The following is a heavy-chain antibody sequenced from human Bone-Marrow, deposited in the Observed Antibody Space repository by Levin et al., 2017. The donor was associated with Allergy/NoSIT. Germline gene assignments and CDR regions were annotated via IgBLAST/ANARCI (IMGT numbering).Heavy chain of an antibody. CDR1: GSNFTNAW. V-gene: IGHV3-15*01. Sequence: GGSLRLSCAASGSNFTNAWMSWVRQAPGKGLEWVGRIKSRNDGGTTDYAAPVKGRFIISKDVSKNTLYLQMNSLKTQDTAVYYCSTEGGHCSDGSCYLLPFYYGMDVWGQGTTVTVSS. CDR3: STEGGHCSDGSCYLLPFYYGMDV. J-gene: IGHJ6*02. CDR2: IKSRNDGGTT. D-gene: IGHD2-15*01.